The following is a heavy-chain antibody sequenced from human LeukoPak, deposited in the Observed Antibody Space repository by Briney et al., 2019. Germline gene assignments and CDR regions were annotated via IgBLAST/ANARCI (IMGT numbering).Heavy chain of an antibody. D-gene: IGHD3-10*01. J-gene: IGHJ4*02. V-gene: IGHV3-53*01. Sequence: GGSLRLSCAASGFTVSSNYMTWVRQAPGKGLEWVSILYAGGSTYYADSVRGRFTISRDSSKNTVCLQMNSLRAEDTAVYYCASGGLGARKYYSDPFHYWGQGTLVTVSS. CDR1: GFTVSSNY. CDR3: ASGGLGARKYYSDPFHY. CDR2: LYAGGST.